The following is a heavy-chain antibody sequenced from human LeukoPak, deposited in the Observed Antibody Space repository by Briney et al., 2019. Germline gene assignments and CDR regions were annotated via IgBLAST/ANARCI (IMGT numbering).Heavy chain of an antibody. CDR2: MNPNSGNT. CDR3: ARDDGSRSYSYNWFDP. V-gene: IGHV1-8*02. J-gene: IGHJ5*02. Sequence: ASVKVSCKASGYTFTSYDINWVRQATGQGLEWMGWMNPNSGNTGYAQKFQGRVTMTRSTSISTAYMELSSLRSEDTAVYYCARDDGSRSYSYNWFDPWGQGTLVTVSS. CDR1: GYTFTSYD. D-gene: IGHD3-10*01.